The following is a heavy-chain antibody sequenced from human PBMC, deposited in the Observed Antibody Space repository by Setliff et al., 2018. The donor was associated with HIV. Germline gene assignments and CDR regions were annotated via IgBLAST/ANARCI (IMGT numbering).Heavy chain of an antibody. CDR3: ATSGYSSGWYVFDY. D-gene: IGHD6-19*01. V-gene: IGHV1-24*01. CDR1: GHTLTELS. CDR2: FDPEDGET. Sequence: ASVKVSCKVSGHTLTELSRHWVRQAPGKGLGWMGGFDPEDGETIYAQKFQGRVTMTEDTSTDTAYMELSSLRSEDTAVYYCATSGYSSGWYVFDYWGQGTLVTVSS. J-gene: IGHJ4*02.